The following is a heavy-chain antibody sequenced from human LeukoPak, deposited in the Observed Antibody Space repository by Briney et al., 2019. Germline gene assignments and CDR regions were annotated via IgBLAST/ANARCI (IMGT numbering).Heavy chain of an antibody. D-gene: IGHD3-10*01. CDR3: AKVTYGSGTYGAFDY. Sequence: GGSLRLSCAASGFTFSSYGMHWVRQAPGKGLEWVAFIRYDGSNKYYADSVKGRFTISRDNSKNTLYLQMNSLRAEDTAVYYCAKVTYGSGTYGAFDYWGQATLVTVSS. V-gene: IGHV3-30*02. CDR2: IRYDGSNK. J-gene: IGHJ4*02. CDR1: GFTFSSYG.